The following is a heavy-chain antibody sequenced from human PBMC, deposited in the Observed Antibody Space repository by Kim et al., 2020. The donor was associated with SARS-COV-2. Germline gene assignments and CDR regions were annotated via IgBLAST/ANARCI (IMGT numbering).Heavy chain of an antibody. J-gene: IGHJ4*02. V-gene: IGHV4-31*03. Sequence: SETLSLTCTVSGDSINSGGYYWSWIRQHPGKGLEWIGYIYYSGNTYYNPSLKSRVTISVDMSKNQFSLKLSSVTAADTAVYYCARDSRRGDHGSSSYFDNWGQGILVTVSS. CDR3: ARDSRRGDHGSSSYFDN. CDR2: IYYSGNT. CDR1: GDSINSGGYY. D-gene: IGHD4-17*01.